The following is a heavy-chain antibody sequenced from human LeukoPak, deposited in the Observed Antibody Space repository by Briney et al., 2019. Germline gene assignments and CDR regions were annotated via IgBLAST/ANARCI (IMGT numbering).Heavy chain of an antibody. D-gene: IGHD6-13*01. J-gene: IGHJ5*02. CDR3: ARSRYSWQQLPKLRFDP. V-gene: IGHV6-1*01. Sequence: SQTLSLTCAISGDSVSSNSAAWNWIRQSPSRGLEWLGRTYYRSKWYNDYAVSVKSRITINPDTSKNQFSLQLNSVTPEDTAVYYGARSRYSWQQLPKLRFDPWGQGTLVTVSS. CDR2: TYYRSKWYN. CDR1: GDSVSSNSAA.